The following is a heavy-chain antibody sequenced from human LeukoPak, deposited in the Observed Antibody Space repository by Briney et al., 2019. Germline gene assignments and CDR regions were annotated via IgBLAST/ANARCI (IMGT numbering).Heavy chain of an antibody. D-gene: IGHD6-13*01. J-gene: IGHJ4*02. CDR3: ARDPAGSSSPLDY. CDR1: GYTFTSYG. Sequence: ASVKVSCKASGYTFTSYGISWVRQAPGQGLEWMGWISAYNGNTNYVQKLQGRVTMTTDTSTSTVYMELSSLRSEDTAVYYCARDPAGSSSPLDYWGQGTLVTVSS. V-gene: IGHV1-18*01. CDR2: ISAYNGNT.